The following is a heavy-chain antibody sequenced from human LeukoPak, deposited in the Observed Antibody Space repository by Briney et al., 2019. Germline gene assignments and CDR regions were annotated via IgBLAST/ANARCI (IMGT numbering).Heavy chain of an antibody. CDR1: GGSISSSTFH. Sequence: PSETLSLTCTVSGGSISSSTFHWGWIRQPPGKGLEWIGSIYYSGSTYYNPSLNSRVTISVDTSRNQFSLKLSSVTAADTAVYYCTRHDLYYDSSGYYLRWGQGTLVTVSS. D-gene: IGHD3-22*01. CDR2: IYYSGST. CDR3: TRHDLYYDSSGYYLR. J-gene: IGHJ4*02. V-gene: IGHV4-39*01.